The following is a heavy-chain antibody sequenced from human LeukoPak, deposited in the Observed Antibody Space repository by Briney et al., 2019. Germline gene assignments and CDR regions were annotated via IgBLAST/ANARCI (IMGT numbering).Heavy chain of an antibody. CDR3: TREAVTANGYFDY. CDR2: IKSKTDGGTT. CDR1: GFTFSNAW. J-gene: IGHJ4*02. Sequence: GGPLRLSCAASGFTFSNAWMTWVRQAPGKGLEWVGRIKSKTDGGTTDYAAPVKGRFTISRDDSKNTLYLQMNSLKTEDTAVYYCTREAVTANGYFDYWGQGTLVTVSS. V-gene: IGHV3-15*01. D-gene: IGHD2-21*02.